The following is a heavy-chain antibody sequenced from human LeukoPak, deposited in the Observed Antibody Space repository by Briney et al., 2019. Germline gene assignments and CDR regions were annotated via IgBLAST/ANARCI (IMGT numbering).Heavy chain of an antibody. CDR1: GFTFSAYV. J-gene: IGHJ4*02. V-gene: IGHV3-23*01. D-gene: IGHD6-19*01. CDR2: ISGSGVSS. Sequence: GGSLRLSCVASGFTFSAYVMAWVRQAPGKGLEWVSGISGSGVSSYYGDSVKGRFTISRDNPKNTVYLQMDSLRAEDTAVYYCAKRRSGSSGWFPFDSWGQGTLVTVSS. CDR3: AKRRSGSSGWFPFDS.